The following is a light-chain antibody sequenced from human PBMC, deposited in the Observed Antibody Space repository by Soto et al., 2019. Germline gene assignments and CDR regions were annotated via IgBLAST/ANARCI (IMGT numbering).Light chain of an antibody. Sequence: QSPVTPPASAIRYSSHSATNSSPLTTRYVGSYNLVSWYQQHPGKAPKLMIYEVSKRPSGVSNRFSGSKSGNTASLTISGLQAEDEADYYCCSYAGSSTFYVFGTGTKVTVL. CDR3: CSYAGSSTFYV. CDR2: EVS. CDR1: TRYVGSYNL. V-gene: IGLV2-23*02. J-gene: IGLJ1*01.